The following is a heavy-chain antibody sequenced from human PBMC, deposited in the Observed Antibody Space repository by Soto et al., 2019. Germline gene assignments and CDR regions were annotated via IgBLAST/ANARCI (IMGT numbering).Heavy chain of an antibody. J-gene: IGHJ5*02. CDR1: GFIFSSYW. V-gene: IGHV3-74*01. D-gene: IGHD3-10*01. Sequence: PGGSLRLSGAASGFIFSSYWMHGVGQAPGKGRGWGGRINGDGRKTRNTDSVKGRLTISRKSAKKTLYLQMDSLRAEETAVYYCAIDFMARGSYSNWFDLWGQGTVVTVSS. CDR2: INGDGRKT. CDR3: AIDFMARGSYSNWFDL.